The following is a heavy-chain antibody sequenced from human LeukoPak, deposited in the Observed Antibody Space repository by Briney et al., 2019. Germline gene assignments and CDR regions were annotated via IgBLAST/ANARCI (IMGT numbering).Heavy chain of an antibody. CDR1: GGSINSYY. Sequence: PSETLSLTCTVSGGSINSYYWSWIRQPPGKGLQWIGYIYTSGSTKYNPSLKSRLIISVDTSKNQFSLKLSSVTAADTAVYYCARTVCGGDCYTPGHYFDYWGQGTLVTVSS. CDR2: IYTSGST. CDR3: ARTVCGGDCYTPGHYFDY. J-gene: IGHJ4*02. V-gene: IGHV4-4*09. D-gene: IGHD2-21*02.